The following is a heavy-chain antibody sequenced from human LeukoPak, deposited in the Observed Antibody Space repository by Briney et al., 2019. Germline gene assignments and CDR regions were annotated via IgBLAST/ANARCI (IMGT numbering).Heavy chain of an antibody. CDR3: ARGDGTLYYFDY. J-gene: IGHJ4*02. D-gene: IGHD1-1*01. V-gene: IGHV1-69*05. CDR2: IIPIFGTA. Sequence: VASVKVSCKASGGTFSSYAISWVRQAPGQGLEWMGGIIPIFGTANYAQKFQGRVTITTDESTSTAYMELSSLRSEDTAVYYCARGDGTLYYFDYWGQGTLVTVSS. CDR1: GGTFSSYA.